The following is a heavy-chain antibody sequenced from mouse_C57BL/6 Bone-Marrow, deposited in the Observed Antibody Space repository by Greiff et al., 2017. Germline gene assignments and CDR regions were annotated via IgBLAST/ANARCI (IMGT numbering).Heavy chain of an antibody. V-gene: IGHV1-61*01. Sequence: QVQLQQPGAELVRPGSSVKLSCKASGYTFTSYWMDWVKQRPGQGLEWIGNIYPSDSETHYNQKFKDKATLTVDKSSSTAYMPLSSLTSEDSAVYYCARDYYGWRFAYWGQGTLVTVSA. J-gene: IGHJ3*01. D-gene: IGHD1-1*01. CDR3: ARDYYGWRFAY. CDR1: GYTFTSYW. CDR2: IYPSDSET.